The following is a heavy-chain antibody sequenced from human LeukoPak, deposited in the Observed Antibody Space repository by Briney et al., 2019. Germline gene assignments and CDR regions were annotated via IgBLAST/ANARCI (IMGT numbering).Heavy chain of an antibody. CDR1: NGSISSYY. J-gene: IGHJ4*02. Sequence: SETLSLTCTVSNGSISSYYWSWIRQPPGKGLEWIGYIYYTGSTNYNPSLKSRVTISVDTSKNQFSLKLTSVTAADTAVYYCARDKTGDGYNTEWGQGTLVTVSS. V-gene: IGHV4-59*01. CDR2: IYYTGST. D-gene: IGHD5-24*01. CDR3: ARDKTGDGYNTE.